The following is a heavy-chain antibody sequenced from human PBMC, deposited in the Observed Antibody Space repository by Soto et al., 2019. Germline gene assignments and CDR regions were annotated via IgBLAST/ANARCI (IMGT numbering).Heavy chain of an antibody. J-gene: IGHJ4*02. CDR3: ARDQDTYGQAVFDS. CDR1: GFTLSSRW. Sequence: EVQLVESGGGLVQPGGSLRLSCAASGFTLSSRWMHWVRQAPGKGLVWVSRIKTDGTSTSYADSVKGRFTISTDNAKNTLNRQMNRLIAEETAMYYCARDQDTYGQAVFDSWGKGPLVTVSS. D-gene: IGHD2-15*01. V-gene: IGHV3-74*01. CDR2: IKTDGTST.